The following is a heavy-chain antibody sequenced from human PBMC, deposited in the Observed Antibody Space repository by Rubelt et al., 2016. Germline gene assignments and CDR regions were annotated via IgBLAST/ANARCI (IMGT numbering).Heavy chain of an antibody. CDR2: FFYSGSP. J-gene: IGHJ6*02. CDR1: CGALSRYY. D-gene: IGHD6-19*01. CDR3: AREGSSGWSWMDV. V-gene: IGHV4-59*12. Sequence: QVQLQESGPGLVKPSETLSLTCTVSCGALSRYYWSWIRPPPGTGLVWIGYFFYSGSPQNNPSLKRRFHISVDKTKIQFSLKRNSVTAADTAVYYCAREGSSGWSWMDVWGQGTTVTVSS.